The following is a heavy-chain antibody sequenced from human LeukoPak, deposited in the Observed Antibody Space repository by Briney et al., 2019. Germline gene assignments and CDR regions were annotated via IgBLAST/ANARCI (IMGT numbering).Heavy chain of an antibody. V-gene: IGHV4-4*07. CDR2: IYSSGST. CDR3: ARGPPPDLDC. J-gene: IGHJ4*02. Sequence: PSETLSLTCTVSGGSISSYSWSWIRQPPGKGREWIGRIYSSGSTGYNPSLKSRVTMSVDTPKNQYSLNLRSVTAADLAVYYCARGPPPDLDCWGQGTLVTVSS. CDR1: GGSISSYS.